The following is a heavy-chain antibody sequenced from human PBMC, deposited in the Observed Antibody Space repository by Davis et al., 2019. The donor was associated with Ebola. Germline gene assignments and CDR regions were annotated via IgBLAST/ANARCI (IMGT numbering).Heavy chain of an antibody. J-gene: IGHJ4*02. D-gene: IGHD2-2*01. CDR2: IRSGRTTL. V-gene: IGHV3-48*02. CDR1: GFTFSRYD. CDR3: ARSLGDIVLVPAALVPDY. Sequence: GESLKISCVASGFTFSRYDMNWVRQAPGKGLEWVSYIRSGRTTLKYADSVKGRFTISRDNAKNSLYVQMNSLRDEDTAVYFCARSLGDIVLVPAALVPDYWGQGTLVTVSS.